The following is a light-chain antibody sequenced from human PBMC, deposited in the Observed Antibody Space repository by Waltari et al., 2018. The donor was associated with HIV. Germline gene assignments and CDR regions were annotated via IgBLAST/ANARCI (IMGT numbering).Light chain of an antibody. J-gene: IGLJ1*01. CDR3: QSADSSGTYV. Sequence: YELTQPPSVSVSPAQTPRITCPGDALPKQYPYWYQQKPGQAPVLVIFKDSERPSGISERFSGSSSGTTVTLTISGVQAEDEADYYCQSADSSGTYVFGAGTKVSVL. CDR1: ALPKQY. CDR2: KDS. V-gene: IGLV3-25*03.